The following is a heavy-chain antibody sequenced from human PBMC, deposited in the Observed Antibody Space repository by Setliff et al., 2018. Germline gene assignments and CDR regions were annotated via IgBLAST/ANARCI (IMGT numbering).Heavy chain of an antibody. V-gene: IGHV4-39*07. J-gene: IGHJ6*03. CDR2: RGPNGST. Sequence: PSETLSLTCAVSGGSISSSSYYWSWVRQSPGRGLEWIGRRGPNGSTNYNPSLKSRVTISVDTSKNQFSLKLSSVTAADTAVYYCAREVGYYDSSGYLDVWGKGTTVTVS. D-gene: IGHD3-22*01. CDR1: GGSISSSSYY. CDR3: AREVGYYDSSGYLDV.